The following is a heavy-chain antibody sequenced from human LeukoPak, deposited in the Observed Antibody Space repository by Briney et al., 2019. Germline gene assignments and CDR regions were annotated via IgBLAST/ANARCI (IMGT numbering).Heavy chain of an antibody. CDR1: GFTFSSYG. Sequence: GGSLRLSCAASGFTFSSYGMHWVRQAPGKRLEWVAVIWYDGSNKYYADSMKGRFTISRDNSKNTLYLQMNSLRAEDTAVYYCARDNGYSYHFDYWGQGTLVTVSS. CDR2: IWYDGSNK. D-gene: IGHD5-18*01. CDR3: ARDNGYSYHFDY. J-gene: IGHJ4*02. V-gene: IGHV3-33*01.